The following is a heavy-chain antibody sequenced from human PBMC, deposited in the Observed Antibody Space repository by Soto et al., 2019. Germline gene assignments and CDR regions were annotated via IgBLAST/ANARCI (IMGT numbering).Heavy chain of an antibody. CDR2: ISWNSGSI. V-gene: IGHV3-9*01. CDR1: GFTFDDYA. CDR3: AILRVDY. J-gene: IGHJ4*02. Sequence: EVQLVESGGGLVQPGRSLRLSCAASGFTFDDYAMHWVRQAPGKGLEWVSGISWNSGSIGYADSVKGRFTISRDNAKNSLYLQMNSLRAEDTALYYCAILRVDYWGQGTLVTVSS. D-gene: IGHD4-17*01.